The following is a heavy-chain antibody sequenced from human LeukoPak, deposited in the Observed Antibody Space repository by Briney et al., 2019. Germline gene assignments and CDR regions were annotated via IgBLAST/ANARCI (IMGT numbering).Heavy chain of an antibody. CDR1: GGTFSSYA. V-gene: IGHV1-69*04. Sequence: SVKVSCKASGGTFSSYAISWVRQAPGQGLEWMGRIIPILGIANYAQKFQGRVTITADKSTSTAYMELSSLRSEDTAVYYCARDSPRGYYYDSNDWFDPWGQGTLVTVSS. CDR3: ARDSPRGYYYDSNDWFDP. CDR2: IIPILGIA. D-gene: IGHD3-22*01. J-gene: IGHJ5*02.